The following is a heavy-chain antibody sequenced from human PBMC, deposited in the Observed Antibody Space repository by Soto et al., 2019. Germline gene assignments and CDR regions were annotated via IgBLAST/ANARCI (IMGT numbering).Heavy chain of an antibody. Sequence: PGGSLRLSCATSGFSFSSFEMIWVRQAPGKGLEWISYISDSGSTMYYADSVKGRFTISRDNAKNSLYLQMSSLRVEDTALYYCARSTVTSDWGQGTQVTVSS. V-gene: IGHV3-48*03. CDR3: ARSTVTSD. J-gene: IGHJ4*02. CDR2: ISDSGSTM. D-gene: IGHD4-17*01. CDR1: GFSFSSFE.